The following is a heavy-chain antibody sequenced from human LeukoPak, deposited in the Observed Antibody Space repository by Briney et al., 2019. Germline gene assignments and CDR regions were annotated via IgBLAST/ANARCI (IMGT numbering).Heavy chain of an antibody. CDR2: INHSRST. CDR1: GGSFSGYY. D-gene: IGHD6-6*01. CDR3: ARVREKYSSSSNFDY. Sequence: SETLSLTCAVYGGSFSGYYWVWIRQPPGKELEWIGEINHSRSTNYNPSLKSRVTISVDTSKNQYSLKLSSVTAADTAVYYCARVREKYSSSSNFDYWGQGTLVTVSS. J-gene: IGHJ4*02. V-gene: IGHV4-34*01.